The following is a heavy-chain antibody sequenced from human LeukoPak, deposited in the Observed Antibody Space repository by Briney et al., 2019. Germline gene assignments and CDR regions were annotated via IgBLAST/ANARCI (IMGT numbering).Heavy chain of an antibody. V-gene: IGHV3-21*01. Sequence: PGGSLRLSCAASGFTFSSYSMNWVRQAPGKGLEWVSSISSSSSYIYYADSVMGRFTISRDNAKNSLYLQMNSLRAEDTAVYYCATLTHTTYYYDSSGYYIDYWGQGTLVTVSS. CDR3: ATLTHTTYYYDSSGYYIDY. CDR1: GFTFSSYS. J-gene: IGHJ4*02. D-gene: IGHD3-22*01. CDR2: ISSSSSYI.